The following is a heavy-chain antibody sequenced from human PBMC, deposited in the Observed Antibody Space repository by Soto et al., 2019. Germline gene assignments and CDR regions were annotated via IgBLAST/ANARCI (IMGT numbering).Heavy chain of an antibody. CDR1: GFTFSSYG. CDR2: ISYDGSNK. J-gene: IGHJ6*02. V-gene: IGHV3-30*18. CDR3: AKDQYYGSGSDHHYYYGMDV. D-gene: IGHD3-10*01. Sequence: QVQLVESGGGVVQHGRSLRLSCAASGFTFSSYGMHWVRQAPGKGLEWVAVISYDGSNKYYADSVKGRFTISRDNSKNTLYLQMNSLRAEDTAVYYCAKDQYYGSGSDHHYYYGMDVWGQGTTVTVSS.